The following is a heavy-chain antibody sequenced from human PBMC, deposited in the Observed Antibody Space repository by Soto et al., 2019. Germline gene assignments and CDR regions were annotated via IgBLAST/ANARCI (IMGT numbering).Heavy chain of an antibody. CDR2: ISGSGGST. D-gene: IGHD4-17*01. CDR1: GFTFSSYA. V-gene: IGHV3-23*01. Sequence: EVQLLESGGGLVQPGGSLRLSCAASGFTFSSYAMSWVRQAPGKGLEWVSAISGSGGSTYYADSVKGRFTISRDNSKNTVYLQMNSLRAEDTAVYYCAKDQSSYGDYWYFDLWGRGTLVTVSS. J-gene: IGHJ2*01. CDR3: AKDQSSYGDYWYFDL.